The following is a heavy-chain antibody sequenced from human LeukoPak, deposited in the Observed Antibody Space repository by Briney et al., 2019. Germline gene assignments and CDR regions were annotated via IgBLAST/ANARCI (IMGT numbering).Heavy chain of an antibody. CDR2: IYYSGST. CDR1: GGSISSYY. CDR3: ARGLRNWFDP. J-gene: IGHJ5*02. Sequence: PSETLSLTCTVSGGSISSYYWSWIRQPPGKGLEWIGYIYYSGSTNYNPSHKSRVTISVDTSKNQFSLKLSSVTAADTAVYYCARGLRNWFDPWGQGTLVTVSS. V-gene: IGHV4-59*01.